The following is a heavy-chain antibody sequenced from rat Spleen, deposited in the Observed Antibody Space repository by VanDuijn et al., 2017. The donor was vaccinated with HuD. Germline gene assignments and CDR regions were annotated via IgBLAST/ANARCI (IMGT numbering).Heavy chain of an antibody. Sequence: QVQLKESGPGLVQPSQTLSLTCTVSGFSLTDYSVNWVRQPPGKGLEWIGAMWSGGSTDYNSALKSRLSISRDTSKSQVLLKMNSLQTEDTATYYCARERYYGYNSWYFDFWGPGTMVTVSS. CDR2: MWSGGST. J-gene: IGHJ1*01. D-gene: IGHD1-9*01. V-gene: IGHV2-15*01. CDR3: ARERYYGYNSWYFDF. CDR1: GFSLTDYS.